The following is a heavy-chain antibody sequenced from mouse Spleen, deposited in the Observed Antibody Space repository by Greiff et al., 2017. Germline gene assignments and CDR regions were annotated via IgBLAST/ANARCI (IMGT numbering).Heavy chain of an antibody. Sequence: EVNLVESGGGLVKPGGSLKLSCAASGFTFSSYAMSWVRQTPEKRLEWVASISSGGSTYYPDSVKGRFTISRDNARNILYLQMSSLRSEDTAMYYCARRNYRYDEGFDYWGQGTTLTVSS. D-gene: IGHD2-14*01. CDR1: GFTFSSYA. J-gene: IGHJ2*01. V-gene: IGHV5-6-5*01. CDR3: ARRNYRYDEGFDY. CDR2: ISSGGST.